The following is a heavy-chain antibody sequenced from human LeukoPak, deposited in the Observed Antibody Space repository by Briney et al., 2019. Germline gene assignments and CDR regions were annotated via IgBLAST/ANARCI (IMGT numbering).Heavy chain of an antibody. CDR1: GYTLTELS. Sequence: GASVKVSCKVSGYTLTELSMHWVRQAPGKGLEWMGGFDPEDGETIYAQKFQGRVTMTEDTSTDTAYMELSSLRSEDTAVYYCATDLWEVTMVRRVIINAFDIWGQGTMVTVSS. V-gene: IGHV1-24*01. CDR2: FDPEDGET. D-gene: IGHD3-10*01. J-gene: IGHJ3*02. CDR3: ATDLWEVTMVRRVIINAFDI.